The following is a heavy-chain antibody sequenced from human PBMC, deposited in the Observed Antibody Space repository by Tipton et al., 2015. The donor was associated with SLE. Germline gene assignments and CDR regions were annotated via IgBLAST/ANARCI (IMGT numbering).Heavy chain of an antibody. Sequence: TLSLTCTVSGGSMGTYCWSWIRRSPGMRLEWIAFICYSGFSNYNPSLKSRVTMSVDTSKSQLSLRLSSVTAADTAFYYCAGGSWYSIDYWGQGTLVTVSS. CDR1: GGSMGTYC. D-gene: IGHD2-21*02. J-gene: IGHJ4*02. CDR3: AGGSWYSIDY. V-gene: IGHV4-59*12. CDR2: ICYSGFS.